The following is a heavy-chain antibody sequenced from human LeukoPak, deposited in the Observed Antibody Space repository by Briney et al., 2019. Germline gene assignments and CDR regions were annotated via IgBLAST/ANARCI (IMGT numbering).Heavy chain of an antibody. Sequence: SETLSLTCTVSGGSISSYYWSWLRQPAGKGLEWIGRIYTSGRTNYNPSLKSRVTMSVDTSKNQFSLKMSSVTAAETAVYYFARERSCTKGVCFPGYFDYWGQGTLVTVSS. CDR1: GGSISSYY. D-gene: IGHD2-8*01. J-gene: IGHJ4*02. CDR2: IYTSGRT. CDR3: ARERSCTKGVCFPGYFDY. V-gene: IGHV4-4*07.